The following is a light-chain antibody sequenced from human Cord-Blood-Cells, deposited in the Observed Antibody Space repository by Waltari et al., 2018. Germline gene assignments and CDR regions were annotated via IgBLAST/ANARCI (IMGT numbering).Light chain of an antibody. CDR1: KSISSY. V-gene: IGKV1-39*01. Sequence: DIQMTQSPSSLSASVGDRVTITCRASKSISSYLNWYQQKPVKAPKLLIYAASSLQSGVPSRFSGSGSGTDFTLTISSLQPEDFATYYCQQSYSTPYTFGQGTKLEIK. J-gene: IGKJ2*01. CDR2: AAS. CDR3: QQSYSTPYT.